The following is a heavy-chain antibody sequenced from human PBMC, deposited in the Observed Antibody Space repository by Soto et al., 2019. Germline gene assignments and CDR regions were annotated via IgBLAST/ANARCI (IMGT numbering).Heavy chain of an antibody. CDR1: GYTFTSYD. Sequence: ASVKVSCKASGYTFTSYDINWVRQATGQGLEWMGWMNPNSGNTGYAQKFQGRVTMTRNTSISTAYMELSSLRSEDTAVYYCARVSYDSSGYYYYYYGMDVWGQGTTVTVSS. CDR2: MNPNSGNT. V-gene: IGHV1-8*01. D-gene: IGHD3-22*01. CDR3: ARVSYDSSGYYYYYYGMDV. J-gene: IGHJ6*02.